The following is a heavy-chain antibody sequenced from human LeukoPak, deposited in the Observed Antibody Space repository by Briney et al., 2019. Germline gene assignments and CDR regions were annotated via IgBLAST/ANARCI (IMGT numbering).Heavy chain of an antibody. D-gene: IGHD3-10*02. Sequence: GGSLRLSCAASGFTLRAFGMHWLRQAPGKGLEWVAVISNDESKKYYADSVKGRFTISRDNSKNSLCLQMSSLRTEDTAVYYCAKVFAGGIDYWGQGTLVTVSS. V-gene: IGHV3-30*18. J-gene: IGHJ4*02. CDR3: AKVFAGGIDY. CDR1: GFTLRAFG. CDR2: ISNDESKK.